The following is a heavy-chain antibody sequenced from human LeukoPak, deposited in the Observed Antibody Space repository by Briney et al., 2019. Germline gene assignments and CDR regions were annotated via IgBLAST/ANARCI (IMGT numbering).Heavy chain of an antibody. D-gene: IGHD2-2*01. J-gene: IGHJ6*03. CDR1: GYTFTSYG. CDR3: ARDTRDCSSTSCYLDHYYYMDV. V-gene: IGHV1-18*01. Sequence: ASVKVSCKASGYTFTSYGISWVRQAPGQGLEWMGWISAYNGNTNYAQKLQGRVTMTTDTSTSTAYMELRSLRSDDTAVYYCARDTRDCSSTSCYLDHYYYMDVWGKGTTVTVSS. CDR2: ISAYNGNT.